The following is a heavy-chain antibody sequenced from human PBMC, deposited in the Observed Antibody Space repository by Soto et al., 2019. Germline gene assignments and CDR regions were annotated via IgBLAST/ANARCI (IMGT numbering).Heavy chain of an antibody. V-gene: IGHV1-3*01. CDR3: ARGKGMEENYYYYGLDI. D-gene: IGHD1-1*01. CDR2: INGGTGQT. Sequence: EASVKVSCKASGYTFSTYAMHWVRQAPGQSLEWMGWINGGTGQTRYSQRFQDRVTITKDTPASTANMELTSLTSEDTAVYYCARGKGMEENYYYYGLDIWGQGTTVTVSS. J-gene: IGHJ6*02. CDR1: GYTFSTYA.